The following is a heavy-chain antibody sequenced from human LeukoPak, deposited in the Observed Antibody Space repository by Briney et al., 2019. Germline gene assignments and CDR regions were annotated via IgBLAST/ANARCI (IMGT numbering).Heavy chain of an antibody. D-gene: IGHD3-10*01. Sequence: PSETLSLTCAVYGGSFSGYYWSWIRQAPGKGLEWIGEINHSGSTNYNPSLKSRVTISVDTSKNQFSLKLSSVTAADTAVYYCARGPSYYYWGQGTLVTVSS. J-gene: IGHJ4*02. V-gene: IGHV4-34*01. CDR2: INHSGST. CDR1: GGSFSGYY. CDR3: ARGPSYYY.